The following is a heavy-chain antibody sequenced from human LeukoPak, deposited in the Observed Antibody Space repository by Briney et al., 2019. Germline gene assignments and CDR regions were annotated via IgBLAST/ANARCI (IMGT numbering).Heavy chain of an antibody. J-gene: IGHJ4*02. Sequence: GGSLRLSCAASGFAFNTYAMHWVRQAPGQGLEWVALIWHDGSHKFYSNSVKGRFTISRDNSKNTLYLQMNSLRAEDTAVYYCAKGRGYSYGQFDYWGQGTLVTVSS. V-gene: IGHV3-30*02. CDR3: AKGRGYSYGQFDY. CDR1: GFAFNTYA. D-gene: IGHD5-18*01. CDR2: IWHDGSHK.